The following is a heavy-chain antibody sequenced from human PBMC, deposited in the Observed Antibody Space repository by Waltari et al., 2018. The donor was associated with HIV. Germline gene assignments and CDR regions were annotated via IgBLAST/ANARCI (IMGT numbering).Heavy chain of an antibody. CDR1: GFTVSSNY. CDR3: ARDLTIFGFDP. J-gene: IGHJ5*02. Sequence: EVQLVETGGGLIQPGGSLRLSCAASGFTVSSNYMSWVRQAPGKGLEWVSVIDSGGSTYYADSVKGRFTISRDNSKNTLYLQMNSLRAEDTAVYYCARDLTIFGFDPWGQGTLVTVSS. CDR2: IDSGGST. V-gene: IGHV3-53*02. D-gene: IGHD3-3*01.